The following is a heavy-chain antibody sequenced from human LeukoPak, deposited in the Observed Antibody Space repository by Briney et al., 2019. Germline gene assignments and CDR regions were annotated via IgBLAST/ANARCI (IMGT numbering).Heavy chain of an antibody. V-gene: IGHV3-11*01. Sequence: PGGSLRLSCAASGFTFSDYYMSWIRQAPGKGLEWVSYISSSGSTIYYADSVKGRFTISRDNAKNSLYLQMNSLRAEDTAVYYCARDPRVTDYGSGSYYNVDFDYWGQGTLVTVSS. CDR2: ISSSGSTI. CDR3: ARDPRVTDYGSGSYYNVDFDY. J-gene: IGHJ4*02. CDR1: GFTFSDYY. D-gene: IGHD3-10*01.